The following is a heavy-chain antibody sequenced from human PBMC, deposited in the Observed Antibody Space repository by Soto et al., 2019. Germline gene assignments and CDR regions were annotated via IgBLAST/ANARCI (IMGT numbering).Heavy chain of an antibody. CDR1: GFTFSSYA. J-gene: IGHJ6*03. V-gene: IGHV3-23*01. CDR3: AKVPRRSSRYYYYYYMDV. Sequence: GESLKISCAASGFTFSSYAMSWVRQAPGKGLEWVSAISGSGGSTYYADSVKGRFTISRDNSKNTLYLQMNSLRAEDTAVYYCAKVPRRSSRYYYYYYMDVWGKGTTVTVSS. D-gene: IGHD6-6*01. CDR2: ISGSGGST.